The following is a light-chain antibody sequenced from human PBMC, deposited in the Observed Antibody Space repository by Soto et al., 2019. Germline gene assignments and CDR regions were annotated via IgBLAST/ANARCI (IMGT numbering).Light chain of an antibody. Sequence: EIVLTQSPGTLSLSPGDRATLSCRASQSVTSNYLAWYQQKPGQAPRLLLYGASRRAIGIPDRFSGSWSATDFTLIIRRLDLEDFAVYYCQQYDTSPPLTAGGATKMESK. J-gene: IGKJ4*01. CDR2: GAS. V-gene: IGKV3-20*01. CDR3: QQYDTSPPLT. CDR1: QSVTSNY.